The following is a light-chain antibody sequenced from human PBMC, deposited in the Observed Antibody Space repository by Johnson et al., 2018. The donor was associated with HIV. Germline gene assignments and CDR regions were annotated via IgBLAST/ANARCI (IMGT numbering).Light chain of an antibody. CDR2: EDT. CDR1: SSNIGDNY. Sequence: QSVLTQPPSVSAAPGQKVSISCSGSSSNIGDNYVSWYQQVPGTAPKLLIYEDTKRPSGIPDRFSGSKSGTSATLGITGLQTGDEADYYCGTWDSSLSVVFGTGTKVTVL. CDR3: GTWDSSLSVV. V-gene: IGLV1-51*02. J-gene: IGLJ1*01.